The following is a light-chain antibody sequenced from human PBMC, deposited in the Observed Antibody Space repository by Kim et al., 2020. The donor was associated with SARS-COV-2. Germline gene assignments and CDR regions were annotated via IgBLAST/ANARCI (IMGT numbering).Light chain of an antibody. CDR2: AAS. J-gene: IGKJ2*01. CDR1: QRISSY. V-gene: IGKV1-39*01. Sequence: DIQMTQSPSSLSASVGDRVTITYRASQRISSYLNWYQQKPGKAPNLLIYAASSLQSGVPSRFSGSGSGTDFTLTISSLQPEDFATYYCQQSYNTPYTFGQGTKLEI. CDR3: QQSYNTPYT.